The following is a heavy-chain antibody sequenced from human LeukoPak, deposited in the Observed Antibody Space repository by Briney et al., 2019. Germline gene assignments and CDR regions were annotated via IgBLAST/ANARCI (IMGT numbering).Heavy chain of an antibody. CDR2: IYYSGST. D-gene: IGHD4-17*01. J-gene: IGHJ3*02. CDR1: GGSISSGDYY. CDR3: ARDPMTTVTTSALDDAFDI. V-gene: IGHV4-30-4*08. Sequence: SETLSLTCTVSGGSISSGDYYWSWIRQPPGKGLEWIGYIYYSGSTYYNPSHKSRVTISVDTSKNQFSLKLSSVTAADTAVYYCARDPMTTVTTSALDDAFDIWGQGTMVTVSS.